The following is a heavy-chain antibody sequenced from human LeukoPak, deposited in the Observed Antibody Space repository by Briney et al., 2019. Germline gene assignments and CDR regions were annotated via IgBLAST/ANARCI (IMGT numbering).Heavy chain of an antibody. D-gene: IGHD3/OR15-3a*01. CDR3: ARDPYDGTAYGAFDI. Sequence: GGSLRLSCAASGFTFSSYSMNWVRQAPGKGLEWVSSISSSSSYIYFADSVKGRFTISRDNAKNSLYLQMNSLRVEDTAVYYCARDPYDGTAYGAFDIWGQGTMVTVSS. J-gene: IGHJ3*02. CDR2: ISSSSSYI. V-gene: IGHV3-21*01. CDR1: GFTFSSYS.